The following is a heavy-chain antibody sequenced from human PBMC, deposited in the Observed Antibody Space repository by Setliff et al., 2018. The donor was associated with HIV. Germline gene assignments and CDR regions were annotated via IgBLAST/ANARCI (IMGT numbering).Heavy chain of an antibody. CDR2: INHSGST. CDR1: NGSFSGYY. D-gene: IGHD3-3*01. CDR3: ASSNNFWSGLDY. Sequence: SETLSLTCAVYNGSFSGYYWTWIRQPPGKGLEWIGEINHSGSTNYSPSLKSRVTISGDASRNQFSLRLSSLTAADTAVYYCASSNNFWSGLDYWGQGTLVTVSS. V-gene: IGHV4-34*01. J-gene: IGHJ4*02.